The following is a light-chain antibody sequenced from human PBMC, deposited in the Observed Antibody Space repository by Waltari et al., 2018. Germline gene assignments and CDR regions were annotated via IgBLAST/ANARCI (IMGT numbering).Light chain of an antibody. V-gene: IGLV2-8*01. CDR2: EVS. CDR1: SSDIGGYNY. CDR3: SSDAGSRTL. Sequence: QAALTQPPSVSGSPGQSVSISCTGTSSDIGGYNYVSWYQQHPGRAPKLMIFEVSKRPSGVSDRFSGSKSGDTASLTISGLQAEDEADYYCSSDAGSRTLFAGGTRLTVL. J-gene: IGLJ2*01.